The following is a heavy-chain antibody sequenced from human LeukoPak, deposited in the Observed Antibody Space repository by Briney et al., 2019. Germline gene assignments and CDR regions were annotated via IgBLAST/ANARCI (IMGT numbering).Heavy chain of an antibody. D-gene: IGHD2-8*01. V-gene: IGHV3-74*01. J-gene: IGHJ3*02. CDR1: GFTFSSYW. CDR2: INNDGSST. CDR3: ARDQTQWGAFDI. Sequence: GGSLRLSCAASGFTFSSYWMHWVRQAPGKGLVWVSRINNDGSSTTYADSLKGRFTISRDNAKNTLYLQMNSLRAEDTAVYYCARDQTQWGAFDIWGQGTMVTVSS.